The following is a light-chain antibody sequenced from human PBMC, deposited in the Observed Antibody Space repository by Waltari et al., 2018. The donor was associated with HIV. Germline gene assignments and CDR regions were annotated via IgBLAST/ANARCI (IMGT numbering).Light chain of an antibody. Sequence: EIVLTQSPATLSLSPGERATLSCRASQSVASYLAWFQPKPGQAPRLLIYDASTRATGIPARFSGSGSGTDFTLTISSLEPEDSAIYYCQQRSNWPLFTFGPGTKVNIK. V-gene: IGKV3-11*01. J-gene: IGKJ3*01. CDR3: QQRSNWPLFT. CDR2: DAS. CDR1: QSVASY.